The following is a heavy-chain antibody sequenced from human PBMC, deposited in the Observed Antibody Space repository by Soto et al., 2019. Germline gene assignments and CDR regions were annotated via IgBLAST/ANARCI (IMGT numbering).Heavy chain of an antibody. V-gene: IGHV1-18*01. CDR1: GYSFTAYG. Sequence: QVQVVQSGDEVKETGASVRVSCKTSGYSFTAYGISWVRQAPGQGLEWMGWISCYNGKTKYAQKVQGRVTITADESSSTAYMELSSLRSEDTAVYYCARDNPTVTTNYNYHYYGMDVWGQGTTVTVSS. J-gene: IGHJ6*02. CDR3: ARDNPTVTTNYNYHYYGMDV. D-gene: IGHD4-4*01. CDR2: ISCYNGKT.